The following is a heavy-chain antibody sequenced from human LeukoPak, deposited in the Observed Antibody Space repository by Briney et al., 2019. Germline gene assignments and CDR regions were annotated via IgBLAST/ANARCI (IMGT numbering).Heavy chain of an antibody. Sequence: GGSLRLSCAASGFTFSSYAMSWVRQAPGKGLEWVSAISGSGGSTYYADSVKGRFTISRGNSKNMLYLQMNSLRAEDTAVYYCAKDQDDYGDYGVAFDIWGQGTMVTVSS. CDR2: ISGSGGST. D-gene: IGHD4-17*01. CDR3: AKDQDDYGDYGVAFDI. V-gene: IGHV3-23*01. CDR1: GFTFSSYA. J-gene: IGHJ3*02.